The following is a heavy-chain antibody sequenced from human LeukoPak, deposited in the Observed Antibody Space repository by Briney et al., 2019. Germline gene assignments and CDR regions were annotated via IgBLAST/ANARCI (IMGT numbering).Heavy chain of an antibody. CDR3: ARENLYDSSGYYAVFLDY. CDR1: GYTFTSYE. Sequence: ASVKVSCKASGYTFTSYEINWVRQATGQGLEWMGWMNPNSGNTGYAQKFQGRVTITRNTSISTAYMELSSLRSEDTAVYYCARENLYDSSGYYAVFLDYWGQGTLVTVSS. V-gene: IGHV1-8*03. CDR2: MNPNSGNT. J-gene: IGHJ4*02. D-gene: IGHD3-22*01.